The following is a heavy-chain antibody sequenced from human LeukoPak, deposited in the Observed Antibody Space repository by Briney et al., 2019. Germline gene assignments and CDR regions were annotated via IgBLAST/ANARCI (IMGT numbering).Heavy chain of an antibody. CDR2: ISWSSGST. J-gene: IGHJ5*02. CDR1: GFTFDDYA. CDR3: ARDRSRFDP. Sequence: GGSLRLSCAASGFTFDDYAMHWVRQAPGKGLEWVSGISWSSGSTAYADSVKGRFTISRDNAKNSLYLQMNSLRAEDTAVYYCARDRSRFDPWGQGTLVTVSS. V-gene: IGHV3-9*01.